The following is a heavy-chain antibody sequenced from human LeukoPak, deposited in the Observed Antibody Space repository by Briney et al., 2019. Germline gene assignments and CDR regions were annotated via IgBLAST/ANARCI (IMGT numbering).Heavy chain of an antibody. J-gene: IGHJ3*02. Sequence: PSETLSLTCTVSGYSITSGYYWGWIRQPPGKGLDWTGSIYHSGSTYYNPSLKSPVTISVDTSKNQFSLKLSSVTAADTAVYYCARVGSHYGNAAFDIWGQGTMVTVSS. CDR3: ARVGSHYGNAAFDI. D-gene: IGHD1-1*01. CDR1: GYSITSGYY. V-gene: IGHV4-38-2*02. CDR2: IYHSGST.